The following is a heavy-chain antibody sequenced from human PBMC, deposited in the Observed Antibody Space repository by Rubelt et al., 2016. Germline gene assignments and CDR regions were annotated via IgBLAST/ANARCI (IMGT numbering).Heavy chain of an antibody. J-gene: IGHJ4*02. CDR3: TRGGGSSHFPYFDY. CDR1: GGSFSGYY. V-gene: IGHV4-34*01. D-gene: IGHD6-6*01. CDR2: INPSGST. Sequence: QVQLRQWGAGLLKPSETLSVTCAVYGGSFSGYYWSWIRQPPGKGLEWIGEINPSGSTNYNPSLKSRVTISVDTSKKQFSQRRVLVNDADTALYYCTRGGGSSHFPYFDYWGQEILVTVSS.